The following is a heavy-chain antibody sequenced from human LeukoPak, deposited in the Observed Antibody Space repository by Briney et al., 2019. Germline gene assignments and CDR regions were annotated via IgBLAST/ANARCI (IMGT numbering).Heavy chain of an antibody. J-gene: IGHJ4*02. CDR1: GFNFQYAW. CDR2: IKSKRDGETT. CDR3: TSLVGSPTY. D-gene: IGHD4-23*01. Sequence: GGSLRLSCAGSGFNFQYAWMTWVRQAPGKGPEWVGRIKSKRDGETTDYTTLVKSRFSISRDDTKNTVYLQMNSLRTEDTAVYYCTSLVGSPTYWGQGTLVAVSS. V-gene: IGHV3-15*01.